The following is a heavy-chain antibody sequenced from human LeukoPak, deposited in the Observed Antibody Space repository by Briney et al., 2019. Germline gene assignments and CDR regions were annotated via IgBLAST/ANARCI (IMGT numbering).Heavy chain of an antibody. D-gene: IGHD3-10*01. V-gene: IGHV3-30*04. CDR1: GFTFSSYA. J-gene: IGHJ6*04. CDR2: ISYDGSNK. CDR3: ARDVLEYYYGSGSYYGYYYGMDV. Sequence: GGSLRLSCAASGFTFSSYAMHWVRQAPGKGLEWVAVISYDGSNKYYADSVKGRFTISRDNSKNTLYLQMNSLRAEDTAVYYCARDVLEYYYGSGSYYGYYYGMDVWGKGTTVTVSS.